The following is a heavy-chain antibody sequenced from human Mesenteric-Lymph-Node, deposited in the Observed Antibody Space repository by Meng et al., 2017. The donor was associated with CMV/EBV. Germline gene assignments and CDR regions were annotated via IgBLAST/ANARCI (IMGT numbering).Heavy chain of an antibody. D-gene: IGHD4-17*01. V-gene: IGHV3-21*01. J-gene: IGHJ3*02. Sequence: GESLKISCAASGFTFSSYSMNWVRQAPGKGLEWVSSISSSSSYIYYADSVKGRFTISRDNAKNSLYLQMNSLRAEDTAVYYCARDLDYGDPNDAFDIWGQGTMVTVSS. CDR1: GFTFSSYS. CDR3: ARDLDYGDPNDAFDI. CDR2: ISSSSSYI.